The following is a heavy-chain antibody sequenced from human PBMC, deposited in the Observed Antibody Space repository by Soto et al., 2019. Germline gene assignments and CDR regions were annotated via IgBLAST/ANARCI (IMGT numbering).Heavy chain of an antibody. CDR2: IYYSGST. J-gene: IGHJ4*02. V-gene: IGHV4-30-4*01. CDR3: ARLTIFGVVPYDY. CDR1: GGSISSGDYY. Sequence: SETLSLTCTVSGGSISSGDYYWSWIRQPPGKGLEWIGYIYYSGSTYYNPSLKSRVTISVDTSKNQFSLKLSSVTAADTAVYYCARLTIFGVVPYDYWGQGTLVTVSS. D-gene: IGHD3-3*01.